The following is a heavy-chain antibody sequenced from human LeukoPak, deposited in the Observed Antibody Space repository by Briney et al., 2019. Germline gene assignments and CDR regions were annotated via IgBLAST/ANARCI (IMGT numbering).Heavy chain of an antibody. CDR1: GFTLSRYA. V-gene: IGHV3-30-3*01. J-gene: IGHJ6*02. D-gene: IGHD6-19*01. CDR2: ISYDGSKK. Sequence: GRSLRLSCAPSGFTLSRYAMHWVPQAPGKGVEWVSDISYDGSKKYYADSVKGRFTISRDNSKNTLYLQMNSLRAEDTAVYYCERDRVAGVGSYYYYGMDVWGQGTTVTVSS. CDR3: ERDRVAGVGSYYYYGMDV.